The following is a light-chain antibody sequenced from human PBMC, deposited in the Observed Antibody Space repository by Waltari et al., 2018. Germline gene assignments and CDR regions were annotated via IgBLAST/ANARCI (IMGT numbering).Light chain of an antibody. Sequence: QSALTQPASVSGSPGQSITISCTGTSSDVGGYTYVSWYQQHPGKVPKLMIYDASNRPSGVSNRFSGSKSGNTASLTISGLQADDEADYYCSSYTRSSTWVFGGGTKLTVL. J-gene: IGLJ3*02. V-gene: IGLV2-14*03. CDR2: DAS. CDR1: SSDVGGYTY. CDR3: SSYTRSSTWV.